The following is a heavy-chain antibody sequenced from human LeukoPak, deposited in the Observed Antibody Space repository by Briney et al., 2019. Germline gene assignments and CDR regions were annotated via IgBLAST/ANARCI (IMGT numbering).Heavy chain of an antibody. CDR3: ARDQSWFDP. Sequence: GESLRLSCTASGFTFSNFWMGWVRQAPGKGLEWVANIKQDETEKYYVDSVKGRFTISRDNAKNSLYLQMSSLRAEDTAVYYCARDQSWFDPWGQGTLVTVSS. J-gene: IGHJ5*02. CDR1: GFTFSNFW. CDR2: IKQDETEK. V-gene: IGHV3-7*03.